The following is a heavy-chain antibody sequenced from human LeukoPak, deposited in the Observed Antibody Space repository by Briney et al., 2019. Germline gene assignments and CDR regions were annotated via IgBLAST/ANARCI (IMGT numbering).Heavy chain of an antibody. V-gene: IGHV1-58*02. CDR3: AADLNYYDSSGSGDY. J-gene: IGHJ4*02. CDR1: GFTFTSSA. Sequence: SVKVSFMASGFTFTSSAMQWVRQARGQRHEWIGWIVVGSGNTNYAQKFQERVTITRDMSTSTAYMELTSLRSEDTAVYYCAADLNYYDSSGSGDYWGQGTLVTVSS. D-gene: IGHD3-22*01. CDR2: IVVGSGNT.